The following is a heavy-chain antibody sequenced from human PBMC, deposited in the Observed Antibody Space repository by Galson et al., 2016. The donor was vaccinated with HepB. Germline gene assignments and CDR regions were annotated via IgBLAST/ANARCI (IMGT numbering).Heavy chain of an antibody. Sequence: SLRLSCAASGFTFSSYGMHWVRQAPGKGLEWMAVISQDGSNKYYADSVRGRFSVSRDQAKNTLYMQMNSLRAEDTAVYYCARDSDTSGLHWYFDLWGRGTLVTGSS. D-gene: IGHD3-22*01. J-gene: IGHJ2*01. CDR2: ISQDGSNK. CDR3: ARDSDTSGLHWYFDL. CDR1: GFTFSSYG. V-gene: IGHV3-30*03.